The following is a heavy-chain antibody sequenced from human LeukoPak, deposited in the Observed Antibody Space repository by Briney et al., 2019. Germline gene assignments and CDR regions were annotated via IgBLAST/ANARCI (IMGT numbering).Heavy chain of an antibody. J-gene: IGHJ4*02. D-gene: IGHD4-11*01. CDR3: ARDAGVPGANDYINY. CDR1: GFTFDDYA. V-gene: IGHV3-9*01. Sequence: PGGSLRLSCAASGFTFDDYAMHWVRQAPGKGLEGVSGISWNSGSIGYADSVKGRFTISRDNAKNSLYLQMNSLRAEDTAVYYCARDAGVPGANDYINYWGQGTLVTVSS. CDR2: ISWNSGSI.